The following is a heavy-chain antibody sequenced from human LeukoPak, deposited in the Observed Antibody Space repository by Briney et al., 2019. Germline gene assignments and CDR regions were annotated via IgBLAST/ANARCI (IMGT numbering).Heavy chain of an antibody. CDR1: GGSISSYY. V-gene: IGHV4-4*07. Sequence: SETLSLTCTVSGGSISSYYWSWIRQPAGKGLEWIGRIYTSGSTNYNPSLKSRVTMSVDTSRNQFSLKLSSVTAADTAVYYCARGISSGSSNYYYYYMDVWGKGTTVTISS. J-gene: IGHJ6*03. D-gene: IGHD6-13*01. CDR2: IYTSGST. CDR3: ARGISSGSSNYYYYYMDV.